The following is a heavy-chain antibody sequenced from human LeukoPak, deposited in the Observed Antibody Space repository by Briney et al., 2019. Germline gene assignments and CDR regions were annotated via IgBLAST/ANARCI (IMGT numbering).Heavy chain of an antibody. CDR1: GYSISSGYY. D-gene: IGHD2-15*01. CDR3: ARGLNCSGGSCYRYGWFDP. J-gene: IGHJ5*02. Sequence: SETLSLTCTVSGYSISSGYYWGWIRQPPGKGLEWIGSIYHSGSTYYNPSLKSRVTISVDMSKNQFSLKLSSVTAADTAVYYCARGLNCSGGSCYRYGWFDPWGQGTLVTVSS. V-gene: IGHV4-38-2*02. CDR2: IYHSGST.